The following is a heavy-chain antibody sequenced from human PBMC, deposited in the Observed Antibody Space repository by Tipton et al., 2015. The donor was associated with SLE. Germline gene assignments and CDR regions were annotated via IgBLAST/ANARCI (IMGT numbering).Heavy chain of an antibody. CDR1: GGSINSGSHF. D-gene: IGHD3-3*01. Sequence: LRLSYTVSGGSINSGSHFWSWIRQPAGKGLEWIGRIYTTGTTNYSPSLGSRVTMSLDMSKNQFSLRLSSVTAADTAVYYCARLESKAGYYYYYMDVWGKGTTVTVSS. J-gene: IGHJ6*03. V-gene: IGHV4-61*02. CDR2: IYTTGTT. CDR3: ARLESKAGYYYYYMDV.